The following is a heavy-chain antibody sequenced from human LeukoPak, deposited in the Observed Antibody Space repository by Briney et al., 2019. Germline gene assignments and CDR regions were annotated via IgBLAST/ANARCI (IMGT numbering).Heavy chain of an antibody. J-gene: IGHJ3*02. V-gene: IGHV3-13*01. CDR1: GFTFSSYD. CDR2: IGTAGDT. D-gene: IGHD4-23*01. CDR3: AREDLGGAFDI. Sequence: GGSLRLSCAASGFTFSSYDMHWVRQATGKGLEWVSAIGTAGDTYYPGSVKGRFTISRENAKNSLYLQMNSLRAGDTAVYYCAREDLGGAFDIWGRGTMVTVSS.